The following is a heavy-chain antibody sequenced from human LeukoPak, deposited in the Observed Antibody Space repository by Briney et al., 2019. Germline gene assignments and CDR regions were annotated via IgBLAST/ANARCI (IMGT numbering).Heavy chain of an antibody. Sequence: GGSLRLSCAASGFTFSSYAMSWVRQAPGKGLEWVSAISGSGGSTYYADSVKGRFTISRDNSKNTLYLQMSSLRAGDTAVYYCAKSSYYDSSGYYREYYFDYWGQGTLVTVSS. D-gene: IGHD3-22*01. CDR3: AKSSYYDSSGYYREYYFDY. CDR2: ISGSGGST. CDR1: GFTFSSYA. V-gene: IGHV3-23*01. J-gene: IGHJ4*02.